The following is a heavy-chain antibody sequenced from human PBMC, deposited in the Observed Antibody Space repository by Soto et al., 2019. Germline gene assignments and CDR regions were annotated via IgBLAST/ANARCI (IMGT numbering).Heavy chain of an antibody. J-gene: IGHJ3*02. CDR2: IYPGDSDT. Sequence: GESLKISCKGSGYSFTSYWIGWVRQMPGKGLEWMGIIYPGDSDTRYRPSFQGQFTISADKSISPAYLQWSRLKASDTAMYDCATRRMTTVTYEAFINAFDIWGQGTMVTVAS. D-gene: IGHD4-17*01. V-gene: IGHV5-51*01. CDR3: ATRRMTTVTYEAFINAFDI. CDR1: GYSFTSYW.